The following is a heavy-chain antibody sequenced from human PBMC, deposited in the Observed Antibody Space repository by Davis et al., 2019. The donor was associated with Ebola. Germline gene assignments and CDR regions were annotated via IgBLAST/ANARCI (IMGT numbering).Heavy chain of an antibody. D-gene: IGHD2-15*01. V-gene: IGHV1-2*02. J-gene: IGHJ4*02. CDR3: AREKGSCSGGSCYLGY. Sequence: ASVKVSCKASGYTFTSYYIHWVRQAPGQGLEWMGWINPKSGDTKYTQKFQGRVTMSRDTSISTAYMELSRLTSDDTAVYYCAREKGSCSGGSCYLGYWGQGTLVTVSS. CDR2: INPKSGDT. CDR1: GYTFTSYY.